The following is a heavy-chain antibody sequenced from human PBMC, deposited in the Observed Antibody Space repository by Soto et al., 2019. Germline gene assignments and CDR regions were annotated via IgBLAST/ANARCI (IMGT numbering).Heavy chain of an antibody. CDR1: GFTFTNYW. V-gene: IGHV3-7*01. Sequence: EVRLVESGGGLVQPGGSLRLSCVASGFTFTNYWMSWVRQVPGKGLEWVANIKGDGCEKRYVDSVRGRFTISRDNAKNSVYLQMNSLRAEDTALYYCGRDEVRNGVGVWGQGTTVTVSS. CDR2: IKGDGCEK. CDR3: GRDEVRNGVGV. J-gene: IGHJ6*02.